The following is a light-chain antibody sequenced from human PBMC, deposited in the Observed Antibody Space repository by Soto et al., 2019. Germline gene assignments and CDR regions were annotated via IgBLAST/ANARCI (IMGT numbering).Light chain of an antibody. CDR3: QQYGSSRFT. Sequence: EIVLTQSPGTLSLSPGGRAALSCRASQSISADYLAWYQQKPGQAPRVLIYGASIRATGIPERFSGGGSGTDFALTITRLEPEDFAVYYCQQYGSSRFTFGPGTKVDIK. CDR1: QSISADY. J-gene: IGKJ3*01. V-gene: IGKV3-20*01. CDR2: GAS.